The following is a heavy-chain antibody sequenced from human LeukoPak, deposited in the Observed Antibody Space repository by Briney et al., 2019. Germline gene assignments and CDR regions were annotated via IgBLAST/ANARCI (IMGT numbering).Heavy chain of an antibody. J-gene: IGHJ4*02. CDR2: VHLDGRT. Sequence: PSETLSLTCGVSGGSVSSTNWLTWIRQPPGKGLEWIGEVHLDGRTNFNPSLKSRLTMSVDLSENHVSLKLTSVTAADTAVYYCAREGGFYRPLDYSGQGTLVTVSS. V-gene: IGHV4-4*02. D-gene: IGHD6-25*01. CDR3: AREGGFYRPLDY. CDR1: GGSVSSTNW.